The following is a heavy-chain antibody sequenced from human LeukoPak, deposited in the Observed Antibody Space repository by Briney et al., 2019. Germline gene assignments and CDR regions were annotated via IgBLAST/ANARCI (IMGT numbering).Heavy chain of an antibody. CDR3: AKDRAGEAATDY. CDR1: GFTFSSYG. J-gene: IGHJ4*02. Sequence: GGSLRHSCAASGFTFSSYGMHWVRQAPGKGLEWVAVISYDGSNKYYADSVKGRFTISRDNSKNTLYLQMNSLRAEDTAVYYCAKDRAGEAATDYWGQGTLVTVSS. CDR2: ISYDGSNK. D-gene: IGHD6-25*01. V-gene: IGHV3-30*18.